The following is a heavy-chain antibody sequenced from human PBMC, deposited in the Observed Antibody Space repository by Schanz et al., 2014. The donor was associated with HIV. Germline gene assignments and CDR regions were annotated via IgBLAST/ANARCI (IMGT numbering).Heavy chain of an antibody. CDR1: GLTFSTYA. Sequence: EVQLVESGGGLIQPGGSLRLSCEASGLTFSTYAMSWVRQAPGKGLEWVSVISGSGLSTYYADSVKGRFTISRDNSKNTLYLQMNSLRAEDTAVYYCAKDGSWEAFDGFEIWGQGTMVTVSS. CDR3: AKDGSWEAFDGFEI. J-gene: IGHJ3*02. CDR2: ISGSGLST. V-gene: IGHV3-23*04. D-gene: IGHD1-26*01.